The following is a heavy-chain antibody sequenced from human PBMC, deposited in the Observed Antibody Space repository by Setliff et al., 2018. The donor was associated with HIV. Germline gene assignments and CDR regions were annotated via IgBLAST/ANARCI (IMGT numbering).Heavy chain of an antibody. CDR3: ARGDNYYYTSGTFHNRLDCFDF. D-gene: IGHD3-10*01. Sequence: SETLSLTCTVSGGSISNYYWNWIRQPPGKGLEWIGYIYYTGSTNYDPSLKSRVTISLDTSKDQFSLKLSSVTAADTALYYCARGDNYYYTSGTFHNRLDCFDFWGQGTMVTVSS. J-gene: IGHJ3*01. CDR1: GGSISNYY. V-gene: IGHV4-59*01. CDR2: IYYTGST.